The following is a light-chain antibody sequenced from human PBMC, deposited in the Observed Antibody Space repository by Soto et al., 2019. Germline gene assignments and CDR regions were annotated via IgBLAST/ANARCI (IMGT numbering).Light chain of an antibody. Sequence: EIVMTQSPATLSVSPGERATLSCRASQSVSSNLAWYQQKPGQAPRLLIYDASTRATGIPARFSGSGSGTEFTLTISSLQSEDFAVYYCQQYDTSSTTFGQGTKLETK. CDR3: QQYDTSSTT. CDR2: DAS. CDR1: QSVSSN. V-gene: IGKV3-15*01. J-gene: IGKJ2*01.